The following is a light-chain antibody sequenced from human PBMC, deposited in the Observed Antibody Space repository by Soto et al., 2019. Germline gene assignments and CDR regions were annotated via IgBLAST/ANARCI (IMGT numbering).Light chain of an antibody. CDR1: SSDVGSYNL. Sequence: QSALTQPASVSGSPGQSITISCTGTSSDVGSYNLVSWYQQHPGNAPKLMIYEGSKRPSGVSNLFFGSKSGNTASLTISGLQAEDEADYYCCSFARGSTLVFGGGTKLTVL. J-gene: IGLJ3*02. CDR3: CSFARGSTLV. V-gene: IGLV2-23*01. CDR2: EGS.